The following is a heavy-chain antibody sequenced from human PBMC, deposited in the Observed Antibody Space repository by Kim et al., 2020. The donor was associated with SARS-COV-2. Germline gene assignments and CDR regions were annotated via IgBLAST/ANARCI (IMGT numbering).Heavy chain of an antibody. CDR1: GGSISSSSYY. CDR2: IYYSGST. CDR3: ARGSVGYDSSGSYFDY. D-gene: IGHD3-22*01. V-gene: IGHV4-39*01. J-gene: IGHJ4*02. Sequence: SETLSLTCTVSGGSISSSSYYWGWIRQPPGKGLEWIGSIYYSGSTYYNPSLKSRVTISVDTSKNQFSLKLSSVTAADTAVYYCARGSVGYDSSGSYFDYWGQGTLVTVSS.